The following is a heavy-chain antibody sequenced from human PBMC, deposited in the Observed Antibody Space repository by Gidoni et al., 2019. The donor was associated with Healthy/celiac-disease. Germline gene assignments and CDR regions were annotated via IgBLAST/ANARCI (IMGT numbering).Heavy chain of an antibody. CDR2: ISSSSSYI. CDR1: GFTFSSYS. J-gene: IGHJ4*02. CDR3: ARDPGCSSTSCYTGGGDY. D-gene: IGHD2-2*02. V-gene: IGHV3-21*01. Sequence: EVQLVESGGGLVKPGGSLRLSCAASGFTFSSYSMNWVRQAPGKGLEWVSSISSSSSYIYYADSVKGRFTISRDNAKNSLYLQMNSLRAEDTAVYYCARDPGCSSTSCYTGGGDYWGQGTLVTVSS.